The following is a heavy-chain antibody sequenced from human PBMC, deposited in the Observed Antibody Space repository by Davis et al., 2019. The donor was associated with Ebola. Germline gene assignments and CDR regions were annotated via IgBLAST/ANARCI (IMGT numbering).Heavy chain of an antibody. CDR2: ISSSGSTI. CDR1: GFTFSSYE. Sequence: GGSLSLSCAASGFTFSSYEMNWVRQAPGKGLEWVSYISSSGSTIYYADSVKGRFTISRDNAKNSLYLQMNSLRAEDTAVYYCAREMTHYDILTGYYYYYGMDVWGQGTTVTVSS. D-gene: IGHD3-9*01. J-gene: IGHJ6*02. V-gene: IGHV3-48*03. CDR3: AREMTHYDILTGYYYYYGMDV.